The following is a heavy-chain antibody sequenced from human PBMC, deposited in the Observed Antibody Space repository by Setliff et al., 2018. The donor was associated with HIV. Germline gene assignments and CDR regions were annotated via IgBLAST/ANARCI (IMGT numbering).Heavy chain of an antibody. CDR1: GSTFSNYW. CDR2: IYSDGNTT. J-gene: IGHJ5*02. CDR3: ARDLDSSSSDSPPEFDP. V-gene: IGHV3-74*01. D-gene: IGHD6-6*01. Sequence: PGGSLRLSCAASGSTFSNYWMHWVRQAPGEGLVWVSRIYSDGNTTNYADSVKGRFTISRDNANKSLHLQMNSLRADDTAVYYCARDLDSSSSDSPPEFDPWDQGTVVTVSS.